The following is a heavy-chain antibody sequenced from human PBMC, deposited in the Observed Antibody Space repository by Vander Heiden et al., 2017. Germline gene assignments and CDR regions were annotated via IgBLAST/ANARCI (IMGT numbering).Heavy chain of an antibody. CDR3: AKDSPGDFWSGVRH. CDR1: GFTFDDYA. D-gene: IGHD3-3*01. V-gene: IGHV3-9*01. J-gene: IGHJ4*02. CDR2: ISWNSGRI. Sequence: EVQLVESGGGLVQPGRSLRLSCAASGFTFDDYAMHWVRQAPGKGLEWVSGISWNSGRIGYVDSVKGRFTISRDNAKNSLYLEMNSLRVEDTALYYCAKDSPGDFWSGVRHWCQGILVTVSS.